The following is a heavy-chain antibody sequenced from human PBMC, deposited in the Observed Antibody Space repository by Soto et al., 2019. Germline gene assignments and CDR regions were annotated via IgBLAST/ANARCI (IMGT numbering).Heavy chain of an antibody. V-gene: IGHV4-31*03. CDR3: ARGHPGAVPAANDY. J-gene: IGHJ4*02. D-gene: IGHD2-2*01. Sequence: SETLSLTCTVSGGSISSGGYYWSWIRQHPGKGLEWIGYIYYSGSTYYNPSLKSRVTISVDTSKNQFSLKLSSVTAADTAVYYCARGHPGAVPAANDYWGQGTLVTVSS. CDR2: IYYSGST. CDR1: GGSISSGGYY.